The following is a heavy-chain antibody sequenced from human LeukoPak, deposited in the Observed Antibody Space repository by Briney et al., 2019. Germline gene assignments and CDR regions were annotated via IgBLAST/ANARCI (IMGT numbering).Heavy chain of an antibody. V-gene: IGHV3-48*04. Sequence: GGSLRLSCAASGFTFSSYSMNWVRQAPGKGLEWVSYISSSSSTIYYADSVKGRFTISRDNAKNSLYLQMNSLRAEDTAVYYCITMIVVVTPYFDYWGQGTLVTVSS. CDR2: ISSSSSTI. J-gene: IGHJ4*02. CDR3: ITMIVVVTPYFDY. CDR1: GFTFSSYS. D-gene: IGHD3-22*01.